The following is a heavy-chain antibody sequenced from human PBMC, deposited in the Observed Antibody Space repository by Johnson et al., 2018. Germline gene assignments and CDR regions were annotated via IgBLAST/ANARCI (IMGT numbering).Heavy chain of an antibody. V-gene: IGHV3-7*01. CDR2: INQDGSTK. CDR3: ARDPGWSAFDI. D-gene: IGHD6-19*01. J-gene: IGHJ3*02. CDR1: GFPFGETW. Sequence: VQLVESGGGLVHLGGSLRLSCEASGFPFGETWMSWVRQAPGEAPEFVAHINQDGSTKNYVDSVKGRFTISRDNTKKSLDLQMNSLRADDTAVYYCARDPGWSAFDIWGQGTKVTVSS.